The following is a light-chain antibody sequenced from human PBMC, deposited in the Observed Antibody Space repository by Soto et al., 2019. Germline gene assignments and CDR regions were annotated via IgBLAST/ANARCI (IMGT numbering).Light chain of an antibody. J-gene: IGKJ1*01. Sequence: DMQMTQSPSTLPASVGDRVTVTCRASQSINRWLAWYQQKPGKVPKVLIYDASGLESGVPSRFSGSGSGTEFTLTISSLQPDDFATYYCQEYSSNFGQGTKVEIK. CDR3: QEYSSN. CDR1: QSINRW. CDR2: DAS. V-gene: IGKV1-5*01.